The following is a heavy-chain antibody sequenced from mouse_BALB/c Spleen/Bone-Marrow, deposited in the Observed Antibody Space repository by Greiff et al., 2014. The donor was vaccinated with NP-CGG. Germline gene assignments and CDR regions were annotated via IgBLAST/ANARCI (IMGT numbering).Heavy chain of an antibody. Sequence: EVQLQQSGPGLVKPSQSLSLTCTVTGYSIASDYAWNWIRQFPGNKLEWMGYIRYSGSTSYTPSLKSRISITRDTSKNQFFLQLNSVTTEDTATFYCARSVVATRNFDVGGAGTTVTVSS. D-gene: IGHD1-1*01. CDR2: IRYSGST. CDR1: GYSIASDYA. CDR3: ARSVVATRNFDV. J-gene: IGHJ1*01. V-gene: IGHV3-2*02.